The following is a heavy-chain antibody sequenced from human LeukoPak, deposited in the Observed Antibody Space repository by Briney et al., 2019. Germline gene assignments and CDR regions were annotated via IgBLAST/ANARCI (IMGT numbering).Heavy chain of an antibody. CDR1: GYTFTSYG. V-gene: IGHV1-18*01. CDR3: ARRDSSGYYNA. Sequence: ASVKVSCKASGYTFTSYGITWVRQAPGQGLEWMGWISAYNGNTNYAQKLQGRVTMTTDTSTSTAYMELRGLRSDNTAVYYCARRDSSGYYNAWGQGALVTVSS. CDR2: ISAYNGNT. J-gene: IGHJ5*02. D-gene: IGHD3-22*01.